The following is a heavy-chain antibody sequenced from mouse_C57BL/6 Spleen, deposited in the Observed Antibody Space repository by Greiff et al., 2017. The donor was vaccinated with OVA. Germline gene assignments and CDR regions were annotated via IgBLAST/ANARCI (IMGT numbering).Heavy chain of an antibody. CDR1: GYAFSSYW. J-gene: IGHJ4*01. CDR3: ARGGSSYGSYAMDY. V-gene: IGHV1-80*01. CDR2: IYPGDGDT. Sequence: QVQLQQSGAELVKPGASVKISCKASGYAFSSYWMNWVKQRPGKGLEWMGQIYPGDGDTNYNGKFKGKATLTADKSSSTAYMQLSSLTSEDTAVYDCARGGSSYGSYAMDYWGQGTSVTVSS. D-gene: IGHD1-1*01.